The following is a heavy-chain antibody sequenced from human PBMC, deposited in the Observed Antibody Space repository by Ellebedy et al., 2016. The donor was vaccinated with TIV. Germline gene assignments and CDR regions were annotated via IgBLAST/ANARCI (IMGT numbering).Heavy chain of an antibody. CDR2: ISDSATT. J-gene: IGHJ6*03. Sequence: PGGSLRLSCVVSGFTFSSYAMTWVRQAPGKGLEWVSTISDSATTYYADSVKGRFTISRDNSKNTLFLQMNSLRAEDTAVYYCAKDLYGDYLMDVWGKGTTVTVSS. CDR3: AKDLYGDYLMDV. CDR1: GFTFSSYA. V-gene: IGHV3-23*01. D-gene: IGHD4-17*01.